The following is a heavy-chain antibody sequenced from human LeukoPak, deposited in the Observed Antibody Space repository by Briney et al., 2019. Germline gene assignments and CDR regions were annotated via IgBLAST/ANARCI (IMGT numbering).Heavy chain of an antibody. D-gene: IGHD3-22*01. Sequence: GGSLRLSCAASGFTFNSYAMSWVRQAPGKGLEWVSAISGSGGNTYYADSVKGRFTISRDNAKNSLYLQMNSLRAEDTAVYYCASSPLAYYYDSSGFYYYTWGQGPLVTVSS. J-gene: IGHJ4*02. CDR3: ASSPLAYYYDSSGFYYYT. V-gene: IGHV3-23*01. CDR2: ISGSGGNT. CDR1: GFTFNSYA.